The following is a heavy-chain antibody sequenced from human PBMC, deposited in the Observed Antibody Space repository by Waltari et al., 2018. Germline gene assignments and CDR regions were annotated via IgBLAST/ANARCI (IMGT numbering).Heavy chain of an antibody. J-gene: IGHJ4*02. D-gene: IGHD3-10*01. Sequence: EVQLVESGGNLVQPGGSLRLSCEVSGFTFRGYWMHWVRQAPGKGLGWVSRIDNDGITTNCADSVEGRFTISRDNAKNTLYLQMSSLRAEDTAVYYCARDRVLGSGSSDYWGQGTLVTVSS. CDR2: IDNDGITT. CDR3: ARDRVLGSGSSDY. CDR1: GFTFRGYW. V-gene: IGHV3-74*01.